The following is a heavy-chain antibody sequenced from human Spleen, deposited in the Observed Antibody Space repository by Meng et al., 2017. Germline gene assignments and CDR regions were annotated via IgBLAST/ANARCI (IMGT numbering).Heavy chain of an antibody. Sequence: GRQRRWAAGRLKPSGTLSLPLVVSGGSFSDYYWSWIRQPPGKGLEWIGEINHSGSTNYNPSLESRATISVDTSQNNLSLKLSSVTAADSAVYYCARGPTTMAHDFDYWGQGTLVTVSS. D-gene: IGHD4-11*01. V-gene: IGHV4-34*01. CDR1: GGSFSDYY. CDR3: ARGPTTMAHDFDY. J-gene: IGHJ4*02. CDR2: INHSGST.